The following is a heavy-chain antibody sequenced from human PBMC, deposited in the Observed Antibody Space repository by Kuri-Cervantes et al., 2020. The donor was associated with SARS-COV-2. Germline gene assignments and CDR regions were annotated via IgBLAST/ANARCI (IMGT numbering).Heavy chain of an antibody. CDR1: GFTFSHYS. V-gene: IGHV3-30*18. J-gene: IGHJ4*02. CDR2: ISYDTYNK. CDR3: AKMWGSGAIAAAGYDH. D-gene: IGHD6-13*01. Sequence: GGSLRLSCAASGFTFSHYSMHWVRQAPGKGLEWVAVISYDTYNKYYADSVKGRFTISRDSSKSTLYLQMNSLRTDDTAVYYCAKMWGSGAIAAAGYDHWGQGTLVTVSS.